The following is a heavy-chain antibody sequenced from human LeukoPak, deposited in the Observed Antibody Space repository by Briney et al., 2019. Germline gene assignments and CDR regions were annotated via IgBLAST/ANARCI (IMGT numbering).Heavy chain of an antibody. D-gene: IGHD6-6*01. J-gene: IGHJ5*02. CDR1: GGSISSGGYY. CDR3: ARRDIAARLNWFDP. Sequence: KASQTLSLTCTVSGGSISSGGYYWSWIRQHPGKGLEWIGYIYYSGSTYYNPSLKSRVTISLDTSKNQFSLKLSSVTAADTAVYYCARRDIAARLNWFDPWGQGTLVTVSS. CDR2: IYYSGST. V-gene: IGHV4-31*03.